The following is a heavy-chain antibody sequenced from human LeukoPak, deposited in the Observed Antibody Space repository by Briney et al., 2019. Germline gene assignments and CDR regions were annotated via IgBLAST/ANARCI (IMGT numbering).Heavy chain of an antibody. CDR1: AGSFSGYY. Sequence: SETLSLTCAVYAGSFSGYYWSWILQPPGKGLDWIGSIYYSGSTYYKSSLKSRVIISVDTSNNKFSLKLTSVTAADTAVYYCARVSSVWIKDYYYYMDVWGKGTTVTVSS. V-gene: IGHV4-34*01. CDR2: IYYSGST. D-gene: IGHD5-12*01. J-gene: IGHJ6*03. CDR3: ARVSSVWIKDYYYYMDV.